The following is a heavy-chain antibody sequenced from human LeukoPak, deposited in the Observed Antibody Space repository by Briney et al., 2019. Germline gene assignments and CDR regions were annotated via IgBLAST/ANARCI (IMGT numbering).Heavy chain of an antibody. CDR2: IDGGGVTT. D-gene: IGHD1-26*01. J-gene: IGHJ4*02. CDR1: GFTFNNNV. CDR3: AKRGVGASNAYFDY. V-gene: IGHV3-23*01. Sequence: GGSLRLSCAASGFTFNNNVMNWVRQAPGKGLEWVSVIDGGGVTTYYADSVKGRFAISRDNSKNTLYLQMNSLRTEDTAVYYCAKRGVGASNAYFDYWAREPWSPSPQ.